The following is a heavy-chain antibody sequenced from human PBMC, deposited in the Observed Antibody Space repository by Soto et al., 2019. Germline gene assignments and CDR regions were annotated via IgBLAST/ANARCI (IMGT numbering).Heavy chain of an antibody. D-gene: IGHD6-13*01. CDR3: VKQQVLRRGFFDF. Sequence: GGSLRLSCAASGFTFSSFEMNWVRQTPRKGLEWLSYISSGGSTIYYADSVKGRFTTSRDYARNSLFLQMNSLRAEDTAVYYCVKQQVLRRGFFDFWGQGTLVTVSS. V-gene: IGHV3-48*03. CDR2: ISSGGSTI. CDR1: GFTFSSFE. J-gene: IGHJ4*02.